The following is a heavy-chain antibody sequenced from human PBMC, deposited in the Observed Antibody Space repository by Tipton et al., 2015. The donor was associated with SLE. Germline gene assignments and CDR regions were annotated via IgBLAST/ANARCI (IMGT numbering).Heavy chain of an antibody. CDR2: INHSGST. J-gene: IGHJ3*02. D-gene: IGHD3-10*01. V-gene: IGHV4-34*01. Sequence: TLSLTCAAYGGSFSGYYWSWIRQPPGKGLEWIGEINHSGSTNYNPSLKSRVTISVDTSKNQFSLKLSSVTAADTAVYYCAGAAPGVQGVNDAFDIWGQGTMVTVSS. CDR1: GGSFSGYY. CDR3: AGAAPGVQGVNDAFDI.